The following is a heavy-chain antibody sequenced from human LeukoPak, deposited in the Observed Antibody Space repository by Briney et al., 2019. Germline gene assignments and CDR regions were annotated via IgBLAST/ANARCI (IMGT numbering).Heavy chain of an antibody. CDR2: INHSGST. D-gene: IGHD3-10*01. V-gene: IGHV4-34*01. Sequence: SETLSLTCAVHGGSFSSYYWSWIRQPPGKGLEWIGEINHSGSTNYNPSLKSRVTISVDTSKNQFSLNLSSVTAADTAIYYCARYYGSGSYCLAYWGQGTLVTVSS. J-gene: IGHJ4*02. CDR3: ARYYGSGSYCLAY. CDR1: GGSFSSYY.